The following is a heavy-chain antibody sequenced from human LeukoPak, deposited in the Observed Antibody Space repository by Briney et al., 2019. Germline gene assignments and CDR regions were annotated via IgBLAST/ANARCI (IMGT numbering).Heavy chain of an antibody. V-gene: IGHV3-15*01. CDR1: GFTFTNAW. J-gene: IGHJ4*02. D-gene: IGHD2-15*01. CDR3: ASDVPENAAQIDY. Sequence: GGSLRLSCAASGFTFTNAWMSWVRQAPGKGLELVGRIRSKSDGGTIDYAAPVKGRFTISRDDSTNTLYLQMTSLKTDDTALYYCASDVPENAAQIDYWGQGTLVTVSS. CDR2: IRSKSDGGTI.